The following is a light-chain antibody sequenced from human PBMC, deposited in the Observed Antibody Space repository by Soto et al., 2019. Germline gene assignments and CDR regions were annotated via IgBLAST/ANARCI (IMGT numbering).Light chain of an antibody. CDR2: GVS. J-gene: IGKJ4*01. V-gene: IGKV3-20*01. Sequence: EIVLTQSPGTLSLSPGERATLSCTASQSISGRYLAWYQQKPGQAPRVVIYGVSRRATGIPDRFSGSGSGTDFTLTISRLEPEDFAVYYCQQYDNSPLTFGGGNKVEVK. CDR3: QQYDNSPLT. CDR1: QSISGRY.